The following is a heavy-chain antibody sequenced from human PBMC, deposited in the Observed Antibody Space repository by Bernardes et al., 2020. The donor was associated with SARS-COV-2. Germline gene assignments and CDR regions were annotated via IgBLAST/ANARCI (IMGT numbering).Heavy chain of an antibody. CDR1: GYSFTAYW. V-gene: IGHV5-51*01. D-gene: IGHD6-19*01. CDR2: IYPVDSDI. CDR3: ARQDSSGWYDY. J-gene: IGHJ4*02. Sequence: GGPLKISCQGSGYSFTAYWIGWVRQMPGKGLEWMGIIYPVDSDIRYSPSFQGQVTISVDKSITTAYLQWSSLKASDSAMYYCARQDSSGWYDYWGQGTLVTVSS.